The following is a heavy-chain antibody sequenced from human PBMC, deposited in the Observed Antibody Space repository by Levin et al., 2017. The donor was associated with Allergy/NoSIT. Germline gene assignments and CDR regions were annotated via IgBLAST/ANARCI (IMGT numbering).Heavy chain of an antibody. CDR3: ATAPRGYSGYDGLGPVDY. J-gene: IGHJ4*02. CDR1: GFTFNNYN. V-gene: IGHV3-21*01. Sequence: LSLTCAASGFTFNNYNMNRVRQAPGKGLEWVSSISSSSSHIYYADSLKGRFTISRDNAKNSLYLQMNSLRAEDTAVYYCATAPRGYSGYDGLGPVDYWGQGTLVTVSS. D-gene: IGHD5-12*01. CDR2: ISSSSSHI.